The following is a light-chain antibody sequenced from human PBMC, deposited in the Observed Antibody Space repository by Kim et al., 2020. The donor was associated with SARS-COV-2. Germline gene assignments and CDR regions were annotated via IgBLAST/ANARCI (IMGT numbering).Light chain of an antibody. V-gene: IGKV1-27*01. CDR3: QKYDSVPWT. CDR1: QDIRNH. J-gene: IGKJ1*01. CDR2: AAS. Sequence: DIQMTQSPSSLSASVGDRVTITCRASQDIRNHLAWYQQRPGKVPKLLIYAASALHSGVPSRFGGSGSGTDFTLTITSLQPEDVATYYCQKYDSVPWTFGPGTRVEIK.